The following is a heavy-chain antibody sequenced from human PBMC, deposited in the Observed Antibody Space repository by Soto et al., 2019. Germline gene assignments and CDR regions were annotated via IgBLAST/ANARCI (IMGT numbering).Heavy chain of an antibody. CDR1: GYTFTGYY. CDR2: INPNSGGT. V-gene: IGHV1-2*04. CDR3: ARGGGGIVVVVAANHAFDI. D-gene: IGHD2-15*01. Sequence: ASVKVSCKASGYTFTGYYMHWVRQAPGQGLEWMGWINPNSGGTNYAQKFQGWVTMTRDTSISTAYMELSRLRSDDTAVYYCARGGGGIVVVVAANHAFDIWGQGTMVTVSS. J-gene: IGHJ3*02.